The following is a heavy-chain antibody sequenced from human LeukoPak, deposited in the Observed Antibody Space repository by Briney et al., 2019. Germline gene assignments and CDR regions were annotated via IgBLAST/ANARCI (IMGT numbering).Heavy chain of an antibody. CDR2: NNRDGGGA. V-gene: IGHV3-74*01. CDR3: ARDVPHNWFDN. CDR1: VITFGNNW. J-gene: IGHJ5*02. Sequence: PGGSLRLSCAASVITFGNNWMQWVRRRPGKGLVCISRNNRDGGGAIYADSVKGRFTVSRDNAKNTLYLQMNGLRAEDTAVYDCARDVPHNWFDNWGQGTLVTVSS.